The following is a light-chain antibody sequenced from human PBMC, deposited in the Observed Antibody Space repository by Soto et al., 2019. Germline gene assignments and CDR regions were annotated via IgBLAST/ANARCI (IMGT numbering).Light chain of an antibody. Sequence: VLTQSPATLSLSPGERATLSCRASQSVSTGYLVWYQQKPGQAPSLLIYGTSNRATGIPDRFSGSGSGKDFTLTINRLEPEDFAVYYCQQYVSSPPTFGQGTKVEIK. CDR2: GTS. J-gene: IGKJ1*01. CDR1: QSVSTGY. V-gene: IGKV3-20*01. CDR3: QQYVSSPPT.